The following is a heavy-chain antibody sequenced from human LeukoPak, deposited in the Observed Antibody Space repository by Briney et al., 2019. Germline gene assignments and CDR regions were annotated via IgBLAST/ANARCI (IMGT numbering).Heavy chain of an antibody. CDR1: GFTFSSYA. CDR3: ARDWRGSGSYYFEY. J-gene: IGHJ4*02. Sequence: PGRSLRLSCAASGFTFSSYAMHWVRQAPGKGLEWVAVISYDGSNRYYADSVKGRFTISRDNSKNTLYLQMNSLRAGDTAVYYCARDWRGSGSYYFEYWGQGTLVTVSS. CDR2: ISYDGSNR. V-gene: IGHV3-30*04. D-gene: IGHD3-10*01.